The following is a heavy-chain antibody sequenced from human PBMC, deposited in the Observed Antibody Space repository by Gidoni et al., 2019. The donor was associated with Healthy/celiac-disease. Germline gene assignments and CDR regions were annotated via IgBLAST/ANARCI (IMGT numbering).Heavy chain of an antibody. V-gene: IGHV3-23*01. CDR3: AKDLRYYDFWSGYYPKEDY. D-gene: IGHD3-3*01. Sequence: EVQLLESGGGLVQHGGSLRLSCAASGFTFSSYAMSWVRQAPGKGLEWVSAISGSGGSTYYADSVKGRFTISRDNSKNTLYLQMNSLRAEDTAVYYCAKDLRYYDFWSGYYPKEDYWGQGTLVTVSS. CDR1: GFTFSSYA. CDR2: ISGSGGST. J-gene: IGHJ4*02.